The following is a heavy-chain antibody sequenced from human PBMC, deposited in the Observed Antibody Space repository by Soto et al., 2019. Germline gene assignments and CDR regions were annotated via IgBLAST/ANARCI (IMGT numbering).Heavy chain of an antibody. Sequence: SETLSLTCTVSGGSISSSSYYWGWIRQPPGKGLEWIGSIYYSGSTYYNPSLKSRVTISVDTSKNQFSLKLSSVTAADTAVYYCARLHAYHWLDPWGQGTLVTVSS. CDR1: GGSISSSSYY. D-gene: IGHD3-16*01. CDR3: ARLHAYHWLDP. J-gene: IGHJ5*02. V-gene: IGHV4-39*01. CDR2: IYYSGST.